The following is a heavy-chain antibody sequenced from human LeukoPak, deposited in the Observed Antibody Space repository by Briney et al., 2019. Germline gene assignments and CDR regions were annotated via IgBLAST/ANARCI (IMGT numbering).Heavy chain of an antibody. CDR1: GGSISSYY. CDR3: ASCPAAYYDLWSGTNYYYYYMDV. V-gene: IGHV4-4*09. CDR2: IYTSGST. Sequence: SETLSLTCTVSGGSISSYYWSWIRQPPGKGLEWIGYIYTSGSTNYNPSLKSRVTISVDTSKNQFSLKLSSVTAADTAVYYCASCPAAYYDLWSGTNYYYYYMDVWGKGTTVTVSS. J-gene: IGHJ6*03. D-gene: IGHD3-3*01.